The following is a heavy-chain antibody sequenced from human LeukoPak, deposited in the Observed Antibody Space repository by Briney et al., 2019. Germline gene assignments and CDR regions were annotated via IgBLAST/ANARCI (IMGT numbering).Heavy chain of an antibody. CDR3: ARRRSNPNMVRGVVIFDY. CDR2: IYYSGST. CDR1: GGSISSYY. J-gene: IGHJ4*02. D-gene: IGHD3-10*01. V-gene: IGHV4-59*08. Sequence: PSETLSLTCTVSGGSISSYYWSWIRQPPGKGLEWIGYIYYSGSTNYNPSLKSRVTISVDTSKNQFSLNLSSVTAADTAVYYCARRRSNPNMVRGVVIFDYWGQGTLVTVSS.